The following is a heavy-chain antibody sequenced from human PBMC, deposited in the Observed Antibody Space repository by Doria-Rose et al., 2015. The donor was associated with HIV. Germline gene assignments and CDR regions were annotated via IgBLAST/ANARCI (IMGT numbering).Heavy chain of an antibody. Sequence: VLVKPTETLTLTCTVSGVSLSSPGMGVSWIRQPPGKALEWLANIFSDDERSYKTSPKSRLTISSGTSKSQVVLTMTDMDPVDTATYYCARIKSSRWYHKYYFDFWGQGTLVIVSA. J-gene: IGHJ4*02. CDR1: GVSLSSPGMG. CDR3: ARIKSSRWYHKYYFDF. V-gene: IGHV2-26*01. D-gene: IGHD6-13*01. CDR2: IFSDDER.